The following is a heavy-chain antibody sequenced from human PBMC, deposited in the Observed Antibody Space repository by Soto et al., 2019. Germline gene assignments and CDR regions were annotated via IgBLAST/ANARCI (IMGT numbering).Heavy chain of an antibody. D-gene: IGHD5-18*01. CDR1: GGTFSSYA. J-gene: IGHJ4*02. CDR2: IIPIFGTA. CDR3: ARVAPSGYSYGYHPNYFDY. V-gene: IGHV1-69*06. Sequence: GASVKVSCKASGGTFSSYAISWVRQAPGQGLEWMGGIIPIFGTANYAQKFQGRVTITADKSTSTADMELSSLRSEDTAVYYCARVAPSGYSYGYHPNYFDYWGQGTLVTVSS.